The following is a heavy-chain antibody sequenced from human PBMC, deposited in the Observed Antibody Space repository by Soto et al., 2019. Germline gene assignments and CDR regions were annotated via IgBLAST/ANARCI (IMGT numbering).Heavy chain of an antibody. CDR2: ISDDGRNT. D-gene: IGHD4-17*01. Sequence: ESGGGVVQPGRSLRLSCEVSGFRFSSYGVHWVRQAPGKGLEGVALISDDGRNTFYPDSVKGRFSISRDNSKNTVYLQMNSLRAEDTAVYYCAKDPRGNGDVTHYYNGMDVWGQGTTVTVSS. V-gene: IGHV3-30*18. CDR1: GFRFSSYG. J-gene: IGHJ6*02. CDR3: AKDPRGNGDVTHYYNGMDV.